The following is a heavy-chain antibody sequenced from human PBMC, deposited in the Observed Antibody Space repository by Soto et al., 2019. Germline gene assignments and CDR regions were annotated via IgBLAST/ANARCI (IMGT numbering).Heavy chain of an antibody. CDR3: ARAPRYCSSTSCQGGYYYDGMDV. CDR1: GGTFSSYT. CDR2: IIPILGIA. J-gene: IGHJ6*02. Sequence: VQLVHSGAEVKKPGSSVKVSCKASGGTFSSYTISWVRQAPGQGLEWMGRIIPILGIANYAQKFQGRVTITADKSTSTAYMERSSLRSEDTAVYYCARAPRYCSSTSCQGGYYYDGMDVWGQGTTVTVSS. D-gene: IGHD2-2*01. V-gene: IGHV1-69*02.